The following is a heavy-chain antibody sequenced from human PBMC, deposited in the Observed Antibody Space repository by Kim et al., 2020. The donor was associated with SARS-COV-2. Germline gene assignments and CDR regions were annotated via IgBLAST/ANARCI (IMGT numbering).Heavy chain of an antibody. D-gene: IGHD3-16*01. CDR3: ARMISGRYFDY. CDR2: RP. Sequence: RPFYADSVKGRCTISRDDSNNTLDLQMNSGRAEDTAVYYFARMISGRYFDYWGQGTLVTVSS. J-gene: IGHJ4*02. V-gene: IGHV3-53*01.